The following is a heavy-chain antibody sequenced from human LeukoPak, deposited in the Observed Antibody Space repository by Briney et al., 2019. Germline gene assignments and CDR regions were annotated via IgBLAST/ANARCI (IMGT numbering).Heavy chain of an antibody. D-gene: IGHD6-6*01. Sequence: SETLSLTCTVSGGSISSYYWSWIRQPAGKGLEWIGCIYTSGSTNYNPSLKSRVTMSVDTSKNQFSLKLSSVTAADTAVYYCARGKSINYSSSSGTYDYWGQGTLVTVSS. J-gene: IGHJ4*02. CDR2: IYTSGST. V-gene: IGHV4-4*07. CDR1: GGSISSYY. CDR3: ARGKSINYSSSSGTYDY.